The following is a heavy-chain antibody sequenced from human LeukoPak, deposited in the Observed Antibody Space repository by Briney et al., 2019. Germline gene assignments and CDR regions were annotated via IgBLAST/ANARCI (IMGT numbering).Heavy chain of an antibody. CDR2: IYYSGTT. V-gene: IGHV4-61*01. Sequence: SETLSLTCTVSGGSVTSGCYYWSWIPQPPGQGLEWIGYIYYSGTTNYNPSLKSRVTISVDTSKNQFSLKLRSVTAADTAVYYCARVGNRSTPFDYWGQGTLVTVSS. CDR1: GGSVTSGCYY. J-gene: IGHJ4*02. D-gene: IGHD1-14*01. CDR3: ARVGNRSTPFDY.